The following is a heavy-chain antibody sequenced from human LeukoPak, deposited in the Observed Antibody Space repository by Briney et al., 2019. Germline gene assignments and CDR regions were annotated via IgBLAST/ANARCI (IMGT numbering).Heavy chain of an antibody. CDR2: ISYDGSNK. CDR3: ARDDSSSYYFHTGGINLFDY. V-gene: IGHV3-30-3*01. CDR1: GFTFSNYA. D-gene: IGHD2-8*02. J-gene: IGHJ4*02. Sequence: PGGSLRLSCAASGFTFSNYAIHWVRQAPGKGLEWVALISYDGSNKYYATSVRGRFTVSRDDSKNTLYLQMNSLRAEDTAIYYCARDDSSSYYFHTGGINLFDYWGQGTLVTVSS.